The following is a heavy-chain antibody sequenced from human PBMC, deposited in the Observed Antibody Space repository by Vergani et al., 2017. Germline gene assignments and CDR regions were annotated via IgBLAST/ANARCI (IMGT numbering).Heavy chain of an antibody. Sequence: QVQLQESGQGLVKPSQTLSLTCTVSGGSISSGSYYWSWIRQPAGKGLEWIGRIYTSGSTNYNPSLKSRVTISVDTSKNQFSLKLSSVTAADTAVYYCARVIVVLPAPIPQGYYYMDASGKGSTATV. CDR3: ARVIVVLPAPIPQGYYYMDA. CDR1: GGSISSGSYY. CDR2: IYTSGST. D-gene: IGHD2-2*01. J-gene: IGHJ6*03. V-gene: IGHV4-61*02.